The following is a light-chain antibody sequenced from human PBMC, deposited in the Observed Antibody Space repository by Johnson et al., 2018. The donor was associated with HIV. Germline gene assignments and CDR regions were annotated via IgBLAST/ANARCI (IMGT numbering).Light chain of an antibody. CDR3: GTWDSRLSIFV. J-gene: IGLJ1*01. V-gene: IGLV1-51*02. CDR2: EDN. CDR1: RSNIGNNY. Sequence: TQPPSVSAAPGQKVTISCSGGRSNIGNNYVSWYQQLPGTTPKLLMYEDNERPSGIPDRFSGSTSGTSATLGISGLQTGDEADYFCGTWDSRLSIFVFGTGTKITV.